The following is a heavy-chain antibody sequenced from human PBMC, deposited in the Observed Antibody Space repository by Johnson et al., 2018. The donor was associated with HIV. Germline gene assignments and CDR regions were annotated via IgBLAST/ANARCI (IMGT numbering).Heavy chain of an antibody. Sequence: VQLVESGGGLVKPGGSLRLSCAVYGLSFSKAWMSWVRQTPGKGLEWVSYISSSGGTIYYADSVKGRFSISRDNAKNSLYLQMNSLRAEDTAVYYCARDRGYWDAFDIWGQGTMVIVSS. D-gene: IGHD3-22*01. J-gene: IGHJ3*02. CDR1: GLSFSKAW. CDR3: ARDRGYWDAFDI. CDR2: ISSSGGTI. V-gene: IGHV3-11*04.